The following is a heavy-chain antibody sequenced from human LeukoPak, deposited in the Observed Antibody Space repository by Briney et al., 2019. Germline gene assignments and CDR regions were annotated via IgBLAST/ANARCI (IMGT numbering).Heavy chain of an antibody. V-gene: IGHV4-34*01. Sequence: SETLSLTCAVYGGSFSGYYWSWIRQPPGKGLEWIGEINHSGSTNYNPSLKSRVTMSVDTSKNQFSLKLSSVTAADTAVYYCARLNTYYYDSSGYYYVSEWFDPWGQGTLVTVSS. CDR3: ARLNTYYYDSSGYYYVSEWFDP. D-gene: IGHD3-22*01. CDR2: INHSGST. J-gene: IGHJ5*02. CDR1: GGSFSGYY.